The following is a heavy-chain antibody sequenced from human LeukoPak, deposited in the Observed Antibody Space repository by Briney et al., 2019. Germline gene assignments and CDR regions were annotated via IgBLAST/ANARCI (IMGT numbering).Heavy chain of an antibody. J-gene: IGHJ4*02. CDR2: IYYSGTT. Sequence: SETLSLTCTVSGGSISGSSYYWGWIRQPPGKGLEWIGSIYYSGTTNYNPSLKSRVTISVDTSKNQFSLKLDSVTAADTAVYYCARDRRDGYNFFDYWGQGTLVTVSS. CDR3: ARDRRDGYNFFDY. CDR1: GGSISGSSYY. D-gene: IGHD5-24*01. V-gene: IGHV4-39*07.